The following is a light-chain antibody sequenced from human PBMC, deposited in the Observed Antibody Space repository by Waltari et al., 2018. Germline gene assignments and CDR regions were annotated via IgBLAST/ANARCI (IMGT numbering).Light chain of an antibody. J-gene: IGKJ4*01. CDR2: GAS. V-gene: IGKV3-15*01. CDR3: QQYNNWPLT. Sequence: ETVMTPSPPTLSVSPGERATLPCRASPSVSSDLTWYQQKPGQAPRLLIYGASTRATGIPGRFSGSGSGTEFTLTISSLQSEDFAVYYCQQYNNWPLTFGGGTKVEI. CDR1: PSVSSD.